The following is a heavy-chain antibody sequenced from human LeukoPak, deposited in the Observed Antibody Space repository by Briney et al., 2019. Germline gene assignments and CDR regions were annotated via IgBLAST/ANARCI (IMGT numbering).Heavy chain of an antibody. CDR1: GGSISSGDYY. J-gene: IGHJ4*02. Sequence: SETLSLTCTVSGGSISSGDYYWSWIRQPPGKGLEWIGYIYYSGSTSYNPSLKSRVTTSVSTSKNQFSLKLSSVTAADTAVYYCARGPNYVWGSYRYFDYWGQGTLVTVSS. CDR2: IYYSGST. D-gene: IGHD3-16*02. CDR3: ARGPNYVWGSYRYFDY. V-gene: IGHV4-30-4*01.